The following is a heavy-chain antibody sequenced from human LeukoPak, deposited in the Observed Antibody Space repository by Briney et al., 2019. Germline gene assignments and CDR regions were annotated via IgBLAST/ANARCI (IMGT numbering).Heavy chain of an antibody. CDR2: FDPEDGET. Sequence: ASVKVSCKVSGYTLTELSMHWVRQAPGKGLEWMGGFDPEDGETIYAQKFQGRVTMTKDTSTDTAYMELSSLRSEDTAVYYCATDPRIAARRGDAFDIWGQGTMVTVSS. V-gene: IGHV1-24*01. J-gene: IGHJ3*02. D-gene: IGHD6-13*01. CDR3: ATDPRIAARRGDAFDI. CDR1: GYTLTELS.